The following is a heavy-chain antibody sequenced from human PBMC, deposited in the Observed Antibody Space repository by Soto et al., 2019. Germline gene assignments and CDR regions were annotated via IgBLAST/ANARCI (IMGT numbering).Heavy chain of an antibody. CDR2: ISYDGSNK. CDR1: GFTFSSYA. D-gene: IGHD3-10*01. Sequence: GGSLRLSCAASGFTFSSYAMHWVRQAPGKGLEWVAVISYDGSNKYYADSVKGRFTISRDNSKNTLYLQMNSLRAEDTAVYYCARVIILSKIVEMANPPGYWGQGTLVTVSS. J-gene: IGHJ4*02. CDR3: ARVIILSKIVEMANPPGY. V-gene: IGHV3-30-3*01.